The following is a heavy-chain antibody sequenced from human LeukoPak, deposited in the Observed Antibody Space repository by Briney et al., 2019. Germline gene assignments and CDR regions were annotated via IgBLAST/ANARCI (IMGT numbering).Heavy chain of an antibody. CDR2: IYNSGST. Sequence: SETLSLTCTVSGGSISSYYWSWIRQPPGKGLEWIGHIYNSGSTNYNASLKSRVTISVDTSKNQFSLRLSSVTAADTAVYYCARLSQPFTTIVWFDPWGQGTLVTVS. V-gene: IGHV4-59*08. J-gene: IGHJ5*02. CDR1: GGSISSYY. D-gene: IGHD1-26*01. CDR3: ARLSQPFTTIVWFDP.